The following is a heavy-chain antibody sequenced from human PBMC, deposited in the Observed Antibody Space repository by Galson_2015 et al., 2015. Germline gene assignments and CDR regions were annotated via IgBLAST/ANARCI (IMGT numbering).Heavy chain of an antibody. D-gene: IGHD1-26*01. J-gene: IGHJ4*02. V-gene: IGHV6-1*01. CDR2: TYYRFKWYI. Sequence: ISGDSVSSNSVIWHWIRQSPSRGLEWLGRTYYRFKWYIDYAASVNSRITINPDTSKNQFSLQLNSVTPEDTAVYYCVKAPAGTYGIFQYWGQGTLVTVSS. CDR3: VKAPAGTYGIFQY. CDR1: GDSVSSNSVI.